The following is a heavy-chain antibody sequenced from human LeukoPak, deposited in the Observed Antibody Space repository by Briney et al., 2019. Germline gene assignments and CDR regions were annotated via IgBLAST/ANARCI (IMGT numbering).Heavy chain of an antibody. J-gene: IGHJ4*02. CDR3: ARVREGRFFDY. D-gene: IGHD3-3*01. Sequence: SVKVSCKASGGTFSSYAISWVRQAPGQGLEWMGGIIPIFCTANYAQKLQGRITITADKSTSTAYMELSSLRSEDTAVYYCARVREGRFFDYWGQGTLVTVST. CDR1: GGTFSSYA. CDR2: IIPIFCTA. V-gene: IGHV1-69*06.